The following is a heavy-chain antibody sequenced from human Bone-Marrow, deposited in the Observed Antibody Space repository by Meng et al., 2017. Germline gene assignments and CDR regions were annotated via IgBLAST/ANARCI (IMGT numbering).Heavy chain of an antibody. CDR1: GYTFTGYY. V-gene: IGHV1-2*02. CDR2: INPNSGGT. CDR3: ARVYYYDSRTYKYKNYYYYSMDV. D-gene: IGHD3-22*01. Sequence: ASVKVSCKASGYTFTGYYMHWVRQAPGQGLEWMGWINPNSGGTNYAQKFQGRVTMTRDTSISTAYMELSSLRSDDTAVYYCARVYYYDSRTYKYKNYYYYSMDVWGQGTMVTVSS. J-gene: IGHJ6*02.